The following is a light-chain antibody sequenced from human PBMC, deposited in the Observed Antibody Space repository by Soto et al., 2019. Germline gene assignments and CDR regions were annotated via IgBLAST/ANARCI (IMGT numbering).Light chain of an antibody. Sequence: ASQGVSTWLAWYQQKPGKAPNLLIYTASSLQSGVPSSFSGRRSRHDCTPTIHVLGSGDFSMQFCQQAASFPNVFGQGTRLEIK. J-gene: IGKJ5*01. CDR2: TAS. CDR3: QQAASFPNV. V-gene: IGKV1D-12*01. CDR1: QGVSTW.